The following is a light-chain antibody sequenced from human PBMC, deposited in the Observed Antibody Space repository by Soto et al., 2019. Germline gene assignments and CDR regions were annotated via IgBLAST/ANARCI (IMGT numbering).Light chain of an antibody. CDR2: DVS. J-gene: IGLJ2*01. V-gene: IGLV2-14*01. CDR1: SSDVGGYNS. CDR3: ASYTSSNSLL. Sequence: QPVLTQPASVSGSPGQSITISCTGTSSDVGGYNSVSWYQQHPGKAPRLMIYDVSNRPSGVSNRFSGSKSGNTASLTISGLQAEDEADYYCASYTSSNSLLFGGGTKLTVL.